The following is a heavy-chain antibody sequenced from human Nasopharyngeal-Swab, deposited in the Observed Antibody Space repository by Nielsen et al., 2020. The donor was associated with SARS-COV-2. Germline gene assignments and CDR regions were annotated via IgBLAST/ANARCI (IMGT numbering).Heavy chain of an antibody. Sequence: TLSLTCAVSGGSISSGGYSWSWIRQPPGKGLEWIGYIYHSGSTYYNPSLKSRVTISVDRCKNQFSLKLSSVTAADTAVYYCARSAVGGYYYYMDVWGKGTTVTVSS. CDR3: ARSAVGGYYYYMDV. CDR1: GGSISSGGYS. J-gene: IGHJ6*03. V-gene: IGHV4-30-2*01. CDR2: IYHSGST. D-gene: IGHD4-23*01.